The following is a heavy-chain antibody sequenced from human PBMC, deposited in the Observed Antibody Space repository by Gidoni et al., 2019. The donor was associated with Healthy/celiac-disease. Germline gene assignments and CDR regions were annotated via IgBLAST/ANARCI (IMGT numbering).Heavy chain of an antibody. Sequence: QVQLQESGPGLVKPSETLSLTCTVSGGSISSYYWSWIRQPPGKGLEWIGYIYYSGSTNYNPSLKSRVTISVDTSKNQFSLKLSSVTAADTAVYYCARDRRDSSGYYRPFDYYYGMDVWGQGTTVTVSS. D-gene: IGHD3-22*01. J-gene: IGHJ6*02. CDR1: GGSISSYY. CDR2: IYYSGST. CDR3: ARDRRDSSGYYRPFDYYYGMDV. V-gene: IGHV4-59*01.